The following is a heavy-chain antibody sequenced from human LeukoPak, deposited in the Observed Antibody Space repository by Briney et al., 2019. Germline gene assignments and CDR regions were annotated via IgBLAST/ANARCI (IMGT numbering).Heavy chain of an antibody. D-gene: IGHD6-13*01. CDR3: AREYSSFDY. J-gene: IGHJ4*02. Sequence: SETLSLTCTVSGGSISSYYWGWIRQPPGQGLEWIGYIYYSGSTNCNPSLKSQVTISVDTSKNQFSLKLSSATAADTAVYYCAREYSSFDYWGQGILVTVSS. CDR2: IYYSGST. CDR1: GGSISSYY. V-gene: IGHV4-59*01.